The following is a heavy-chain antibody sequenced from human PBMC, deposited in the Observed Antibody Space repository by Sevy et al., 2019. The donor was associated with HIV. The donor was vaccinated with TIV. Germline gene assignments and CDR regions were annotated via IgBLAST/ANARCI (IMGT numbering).Heavy chain of an antibody. D-gene: IGHD2-2*01. CDR1: GGSINYYY. Sequence: SETLSLTCTVSGGSINYYYWSWIRQPPGKGLEWIGYIYYSGSINYSPSLKSRVTMSVDTSKNQFSLKLTSVTAADTAIYYSARWYCSNNVCDHLDFWGQGTLVTVSS. CDR2: IYYSGSI. CDR3: ARWYCSNNVCDHLDF. J-gene: IGHJ4*02. V-gene: IGHV4-59*01.